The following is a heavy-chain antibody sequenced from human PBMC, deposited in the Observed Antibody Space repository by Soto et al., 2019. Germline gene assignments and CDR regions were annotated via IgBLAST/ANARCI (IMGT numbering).Heavy chain of an antibody. CDR3: AGSGSYRDYFDY. D-gene: IGHD3-10*01. CDR2: ISYDGSNK. V-gene: IGHV3-30*03. CDR1: GFTFSSYG. J-gene: IGHJ4*02. Sequence: QVQLVESGGGVVQPGRSLRLSCAASGFTFSSYGMHWVRQAPGKGLECVAVISYDGSNKYYADSVKGRFTISRDNSKNTLYLQMNSLRAEDTAVYYCAGSGSYRDYFDYWGQGTLVTVSS.